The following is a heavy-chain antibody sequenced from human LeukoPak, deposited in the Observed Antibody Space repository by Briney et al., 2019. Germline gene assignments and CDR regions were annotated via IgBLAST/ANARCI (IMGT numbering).Heavy chain of an antibody. D-gene: IGHD3-9*01. CDR3: ARESNDNYFDY. CDR2: INSDGSST. CDR1: GFTFSSYW. Sequence: GGSLRLSCAASGFTFSSYWMHWVREAPGKGLVWVSRINSDGSSTSYADSVKGRFTISRDNAKNTRYMQMNSLRDEDTAVYYCARESNDNYFDYWGQGTLVTVSS. J-gene: IGHJ4*02. V-gene: IGHV3-74*01.